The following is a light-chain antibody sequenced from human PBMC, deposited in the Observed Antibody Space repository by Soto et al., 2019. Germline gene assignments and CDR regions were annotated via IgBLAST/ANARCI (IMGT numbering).Light chain of an antibody. Sequence: QSALPQPASVSGSPGQSITISCTGTSSDVGSYNLVSWYQPPPGKAPKLMIYEGSKRPSGVSNRFSGSKSGNTASLTISGLQAEDEADYYCCSYAGSRGLVFGGGTKVTVL. CDR1: SSDVGSYNL. CDR3: CSYAGSRGLV. CDR2: EGS. V-gene: IGLV2-23*01. J-gene: IGLJ2*01.